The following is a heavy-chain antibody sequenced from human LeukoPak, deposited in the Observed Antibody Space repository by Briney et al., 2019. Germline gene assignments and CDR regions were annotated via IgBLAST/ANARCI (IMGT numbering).Heavy chain of an antibody. CDR2: IYYSGNT. D-gene: IGHD6-13*01. J-gene: IGHJ5*02. V-gene: IGHV4-39*07. Sequence: PSETLSLTCTVSGGSIISSSYYWGWIRQPPGKGLEWIGSIYYSGNTDYNPSLKSRVTISVDTSKNQFSLKLSSVTAADTAVYYCASRIAAAGIGSRGKRNWFDPWGQGTLVTVSS. CDR1: GGSIISSSYY. CDR3: ASRIAAAGIGSRGKRNWFDP.